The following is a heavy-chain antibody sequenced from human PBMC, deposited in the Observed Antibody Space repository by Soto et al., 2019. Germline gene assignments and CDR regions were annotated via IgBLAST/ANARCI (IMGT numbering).Heavy chain of an antibody. D-gene: IGHD3-22*01. CDR1: GFTFRSYW. V-gene: IGHV3-74*01. CDR3: ASQHYYDSSGYYVVY. CDR2: INSDGSST. J-gene: IGHJ4*02. Sequence: PGGSLRLSCAASGFTFRSYWMQWVRQAPGKGLVWVSWINSDGSSTSYADSVKGRFTISRDNAKNTLYLQMNSLTAADTAVYYCASQHYYDSSGYYVVYWGQGTLVTVSS.